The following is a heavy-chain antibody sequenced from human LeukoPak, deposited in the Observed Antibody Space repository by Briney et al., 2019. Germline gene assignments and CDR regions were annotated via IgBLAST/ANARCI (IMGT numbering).Heavy chain of an antibody. CDR1: GGSISSYY. Sequence: SETLSLTCTVSGGSISSYYWSWIRQPPGKGLEWIGRIYTSGSTKYNPSLKSRVTMSVDTSKNQFSLKLSSVTAADTAVYYCARGLQYYDSSGYYYPLYYYYYMDVWGKGTTVTVSS. J-gene: IGHJ6*03. D-gene: IGHD3-22*01. CDR2: IYTSGST. V-gene: IGHV4-4*07. CDR3: ARGLQYYDSSGYYYPLYYYYYMDV.